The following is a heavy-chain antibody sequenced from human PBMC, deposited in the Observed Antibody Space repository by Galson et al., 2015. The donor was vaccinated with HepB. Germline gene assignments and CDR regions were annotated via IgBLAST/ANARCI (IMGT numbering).Heavy chain of an antibody. Sequence: SLRLSCAASGFTFSSYWMSWVRQAPGKGLEWVANIKQDGSEKYYVDSVKGRFTISRDNAKNSLYLQMNSLRAEDTAVYYCANGVVVVAATRDYYYYGMDVWGQGTTVTVSS. J-gene: IGHJ6*02. CDR2: IKQDGSEK. CDR3: ANGVVVVAATRDYYYYGMDV. CDR1: GFTFSSYW. D-gene: IGHD2-15*01. V-gene: IGHV3-7*03.